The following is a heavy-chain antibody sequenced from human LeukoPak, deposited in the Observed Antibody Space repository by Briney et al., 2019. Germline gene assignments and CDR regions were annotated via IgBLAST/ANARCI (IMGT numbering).Heavy chain of an antibody. CDR2: IWRDGSTI. Sequence: PGRSLRLSCAASGFRFNEHAMHWVRQAPGKGLEWVAVIWRDGSTIYYADSVKGRSTVSRDNPKNTLNLQLDSLRVEDTAVYYCARHGSGRNYFDPLDYWGQGTLVTVSS. J-gene: IGHJ4*02. CDR3: ARHGSGRNYFDPLDY. V-gene: IGHV3-33*01. CDR1: GFRFNEHA. D-gene: IGHD1-26*01.